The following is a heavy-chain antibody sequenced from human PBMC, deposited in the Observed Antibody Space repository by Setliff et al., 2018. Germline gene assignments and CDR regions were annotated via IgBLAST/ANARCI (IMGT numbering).Heavy chain of an antibody. CDR1: GGPISSYF. V-gene: IGHV4-59*05. CDR3: ARTGTYRYFDY. Sequence: SETLSLTFRVSGGPISSYFWSWSRQPPGKGLEWIGSIFYSGRTFHNPSLKSRVTISGDTSKNQFSLKLRSVTAADTAVYYCARTGTYRYFDYWGQGALVTVSS. D-gene: IGHD1-1*01. J-gene: IGHJ4*02. CDR2: IFYSGRT.